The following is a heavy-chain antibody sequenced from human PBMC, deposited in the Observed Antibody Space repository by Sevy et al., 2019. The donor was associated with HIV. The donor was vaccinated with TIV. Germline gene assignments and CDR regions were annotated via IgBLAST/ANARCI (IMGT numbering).Heavy chain of an antibody. CDR2: IWYDGINK. J-gene: IGHJ4*02. Sequence: GGSLRLSCTASGFYFGIHWVRQAPGKGLEWVALIWYDGINKDYADSVKGRFTISRDNSKNTVFLQMNSLRAEDTGMYYCARWGNSSAIDYWGQGTLVTVSS. CDR3: ARWGNSSAIDY. D-gene: IGHD3-22*01. V-gene: IGHV3-33*01. CDR1: GFYFG.